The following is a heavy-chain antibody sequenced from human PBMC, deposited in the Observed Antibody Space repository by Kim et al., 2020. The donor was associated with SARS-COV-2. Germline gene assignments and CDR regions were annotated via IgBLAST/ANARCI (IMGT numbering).Heavy chain of an antibody. CDR2: YSRYT. Sequence: YSRYTDYSPSLKNGATISVDTSKNQVFLKLNSVTAADTAVYYCATLDIVDYWGQGALVTVSS. V-gene: IGHV4-39*01. CDR3: ATLDIVDY. D-gene: IGHD1-1*01. J-gene: IGHJ4*02.